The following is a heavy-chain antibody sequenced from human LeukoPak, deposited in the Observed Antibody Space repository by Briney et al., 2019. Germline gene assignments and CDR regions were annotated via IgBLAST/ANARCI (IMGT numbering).Heavy chain of an antibody. CDR3: ARGSGLLGI. CDR2: INHSGST. J-gene: IGHJ3*02. CDR1: GGSFSGYY. Sequence: SETLSLTCAVYGGSFSGYYWSWIRQPPGKGLEWIGEINHSGSTNYNPSLKSRVTISVDTSKNQFSLKLSSVTAVDTAVYYCARGSGLLGIWGQGTMVTVSS. V-gene: IGHV4-34*01. D-gene: IGHD3-10*01.